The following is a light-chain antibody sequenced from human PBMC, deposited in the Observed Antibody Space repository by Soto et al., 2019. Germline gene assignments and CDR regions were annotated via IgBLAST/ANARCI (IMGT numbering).Light chain of an antibody. Sequence: QSALTEPPSATGSPGQSLTIFCTGTSSDVGFYNFVSWYQQRPGKAPKLVIYEVTKRPSGVPDRFSGSKSGSTASLTVSGLQADDEADYYCASYAGTKLFVFGSGTKVTVL. V-gene: IGLV2-8*01. J-gene: IGLJ1*01. CDR1: SSDVGFYNF. CDR3: ASYAGTKLFV. CDR2: EVT.